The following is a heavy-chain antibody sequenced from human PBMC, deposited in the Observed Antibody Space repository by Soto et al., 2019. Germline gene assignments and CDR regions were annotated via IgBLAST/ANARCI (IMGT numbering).Heavy chain of an antibody. V-gene: IGHV3-30*03. Sequence: GGSLRLSCAASGITFSSYGMHWVRQAPGKGLEWVAVISYDGNNKYYADSVKGRFTISRDNSKNTLSLQMNSLRAEDTAVYYCALRGGATRFFLDYWGQGTLVTVSS. D-gene: IGHD1-26*01. J-gene: IGHJ4*02. CDR3: ALRGGATRFFLDY. CDR1: GITFSSYG. CDR2: ISYDGNNK.